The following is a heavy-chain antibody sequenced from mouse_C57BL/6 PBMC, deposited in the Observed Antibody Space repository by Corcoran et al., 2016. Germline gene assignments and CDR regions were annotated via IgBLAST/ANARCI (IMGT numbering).Heavy chain of an antibody. Sequence: QIQLVQSGPELKKPGATVKISCKASGYTFTTYGMSWVKQAPGKGLKWMGWINTYSGVPTYADDFKGRFAFSLETSASTAYLQINNLKNEDTATYFWAREWYYGSRERGAMDYWGQGTSVTVSS. CDR3: AREWYYGSRERGAMDY. J-gene: IGHJ4*01. V-gene: IGHV9-3*01. CDR2: INTYSGVP. D-gene: IGHD1-1*01. CDR1: GYTFTTYG.